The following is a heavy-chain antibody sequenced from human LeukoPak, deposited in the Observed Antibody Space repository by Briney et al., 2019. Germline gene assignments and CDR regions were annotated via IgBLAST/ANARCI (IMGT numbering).Heavy chain of an antibody. CDR3: ASSGSYGGPVYYFDY. CDR1: GFTFSDYY. D-gene: IGHD1-26*01. V-gene: IGHV3-11*01. Sequence: GGSLRLSCAASGFTFSDYYMSWIRQAPGKGLEWVSYISSSGGTIYYADSEKGRFTISRDNAKYSLYLQMNSLRAEDTAVYYCASSGSYGGPVYYFDYWGQGTLVTVSS. CDR2: ISSSGGTI. J-gene: IGHJ4*02.